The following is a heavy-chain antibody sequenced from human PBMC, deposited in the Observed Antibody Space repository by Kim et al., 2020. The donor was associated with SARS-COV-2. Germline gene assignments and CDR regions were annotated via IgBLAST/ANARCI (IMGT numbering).Heavy chain of an antibody. V-gene: IGHV1-3*01. J-gene: IGHJ4*02. Sequence: GRVTITRDTSASTAYMELSSLRSEDTAVYYCARDKMGPDSYNWNYVLFDYWGQGTLVTVSS. CDR3: ARDKMGPDSYNWNYVLFDY. D-gene: IGHD1-7*01.